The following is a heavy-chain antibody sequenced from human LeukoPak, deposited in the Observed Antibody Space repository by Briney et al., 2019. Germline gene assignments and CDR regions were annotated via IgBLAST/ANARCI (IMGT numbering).Heavy chain of an antibody. CDR2: IYYSGST. CDR3: ARVEGNWFDP. V-gene: IGHV4-61*08. CDR1: GGSISSGGYY. Sequence: SETLSLTCTVSGGSISSGGYYWSWIRQPPGKGLEWIGYIYYSGSTNYNPSLKSRVTISVDTSKNQFSLKLSSVTAADTAVYYCARVEGNWFDPWGQGTLVTVSS. J-gene: IGHJ5*02.